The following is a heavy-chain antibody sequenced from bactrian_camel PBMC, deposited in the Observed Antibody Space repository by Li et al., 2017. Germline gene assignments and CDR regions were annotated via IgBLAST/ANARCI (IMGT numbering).Heavy chain of an antibody. V-gene: IGHV3S53*01. Sequence: HVQLVESGGGSVQAGGSLRLSCAASGYDYSPNYMVMGWFRQAAGKEREVVATIGNPGPTAYADSAKGRFTISKEFAKRTLYLQMNNLKPEDSAMYYCAAGRSVCGGTWSLKSNYWGQGTQVTVS. J-gene: IGHJ4*01. D-gene: IGHD5*01. CDR1: GYDYSPNYMV. CDR2: IGNPGPT. CDR3: AAGRSVCGGTWSLKSNY.